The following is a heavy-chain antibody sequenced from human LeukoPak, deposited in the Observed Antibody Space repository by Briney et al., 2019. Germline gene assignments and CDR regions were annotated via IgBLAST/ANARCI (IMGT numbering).Heavy chain of an antibody. J-gene: IGHJ4*02. D-gene: IGHD2-2*01. CDR3: ARSFDCSSTSCFPDY. Sequence: ASVKVSCKASGYTFTGYYMHWVRPAPGQGLEWMGCINPNSGGTNYAQKSQGGVTMTRDTSISTAYMELSRLRSDDTAVYYCARSFDCSSTSCFPDYWGQGTLVTVSS. CDR1: GYTFTGYY. V-gene: IGHV1-2*02. CDR2: INPNSGGT.